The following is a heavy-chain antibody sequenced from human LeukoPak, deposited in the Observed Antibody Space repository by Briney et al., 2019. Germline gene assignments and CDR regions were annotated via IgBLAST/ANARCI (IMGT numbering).Heavy chain of an antibody. CDR1: VYTFTGYY. Sequence: ASVKVSCKASVYTFTGYYMHWVRQAPGQGLEWMGWINPNSGGTNYAQKFQGRVTMTRDTSISTAYMELSRLRSDDTAVYYCARQYYDFGSGYYYYYYMDVWGKGTTVTVSS. V-gene: IGHV1-2*02. J-gene: IGHJ6*03. CDR3: ARQYYDFGSGYYYYYYMDV. CDR2: INPNSGGT. D-gene: IGHD3-3*01.